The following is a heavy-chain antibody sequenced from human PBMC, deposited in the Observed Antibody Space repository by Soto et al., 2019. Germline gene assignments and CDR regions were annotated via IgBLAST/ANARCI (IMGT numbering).Heavy chain of an antibody. J-gene: IGHJ6*02. CDR2: IKSDGSDK. D-gene: IGHD3-3*01. CDR3: ARDMAPDYDFWSGYYIRYYYYGMDV. Sequence: PGGSLRLSCAASGFTFSSYWMSWVRQAPGKGLEWVANIKSDGSDKNYVDSVKGRFTISRDNAKNTLYLQMNSLRAEDTAVYYCARDMAPDYDFWSGYYIRYYYYGMDVWGQGTTVTVSS. CDR1: GFTFSSYW. V-gene: IGHV3-7*01.